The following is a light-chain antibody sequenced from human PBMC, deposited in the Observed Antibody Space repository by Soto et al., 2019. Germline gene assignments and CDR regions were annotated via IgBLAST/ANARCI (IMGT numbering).Light chain of an antibody. CDR2: EDN. V-gene: IGLV6-57*03. Sequence: NFMLTQPHSVSESPGKTVTISCTRSSGSIASNYVQWYQQRPGSAATTVIYEDNQRPSGVPDRFSGSIDSSSNSASLTISGLKTEDEADYYCQSYDSSNLLVVFGGGTKVTVL. CDR1: SGSIASNY. J-gene: IGLJ2*01. CDR3: QSYDSSNLLVV.